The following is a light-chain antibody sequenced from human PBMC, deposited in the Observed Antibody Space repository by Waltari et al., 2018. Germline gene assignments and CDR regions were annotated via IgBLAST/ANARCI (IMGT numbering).Light chain of an antibody. V-gene: IGKV3-11*01. CDR2: DAS. CDR1: QSVDDY. J-gene: IGKJ1*01. Sequence: VLTQSPATLSLSPGERATLSCRARQSVDDYMAWYQQKPGQSPRLLNYDASNRAAGIPIRFSGSGFGTDFTLTISSLEPDDFAHYYCQQRRNWPPTFGQGTKVEIK. CDR3: QQRRNWPPT.